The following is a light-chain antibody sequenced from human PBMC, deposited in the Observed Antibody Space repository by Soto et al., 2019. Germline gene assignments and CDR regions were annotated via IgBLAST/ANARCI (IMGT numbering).Light chain of an antibody. CDR2: LGS. V-gene: IGKV2-28*01. J-gene: IGKJ3*01. CDR3: MQALQTPS. Sequence: DIVMTQSPLSLPVTPGEPASISCRSSQSLLHSNGYNYLDWYLQKPGQSPQLLIYLGSNRASGVPDRFSGSGSGTDFTLKISRVEAEDLGVYYCMQALQTPSFGPRTKVDIK. CDR1: QSLLHSNGYNY.